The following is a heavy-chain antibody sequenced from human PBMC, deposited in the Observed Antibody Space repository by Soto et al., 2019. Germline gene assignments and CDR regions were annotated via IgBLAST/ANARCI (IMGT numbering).Heavy chain of an antibody. Sequence: ASVKVSCKASGYTFTGYYMHWVRQAPGQGLEWMGWINPNSGGTNYAQKFQGWVTMTRDTSISTAYMELSRLRSDDTAVYYCARDTVRGAYYFDYWGQGTLVTVSS. D-gene: IGHD3-10*01. CDR1: GYTFTGYY. J-gene: IGHJ4*02. CDR3: ARDTVRGAYYFDY. V-gene: IGHV1-2*04. CDR2: INPNSGGT.